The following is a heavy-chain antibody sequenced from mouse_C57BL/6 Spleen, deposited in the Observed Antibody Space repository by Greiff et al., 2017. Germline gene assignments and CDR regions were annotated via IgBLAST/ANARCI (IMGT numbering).Heavy chain of an antibody. CDR1: GFTFSSYA. V-gene: IGHV5-4*03. CDR3: ARVDGYHFDY. D-gene: IGHD2-3*01. CDR2: ISDGGSYT. J-gene: IGHJ2*01. Sequence: EVKLVESGGGLVKPGGSLKLSCAASGFTFSSYAMSWVRQTPEKRLEWVATISDGGSYTYYPDNVKGRFTISRDNAKNNLYLQMSHLKSEDTAMYYCARVDGYHFDYWGQGTTLTVSS.